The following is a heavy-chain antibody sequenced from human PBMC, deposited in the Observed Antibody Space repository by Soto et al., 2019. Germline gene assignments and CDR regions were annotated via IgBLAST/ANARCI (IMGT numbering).Heavy chain of an antibody. D-gene: IGHD5-18*01. CDR3: ARDGSTSWYSYDYHGMDV. J-gene: IGHJ6*02. Sequence: EVQLVESGGGLVQPGGSLRLSCAASGFTFRTYWLSWVRQVPGKGLEWVANINLDGSEKNYVDSVKGRFTISSDNARNSYLGQISSPRAEDTALYYCARDGSTSWYSYDYHGMDVWGQGTTVTVSS. V-gene: IGHV3-7*05. CDR2: INLDGSEK. CDR1: GFTFRTYW.